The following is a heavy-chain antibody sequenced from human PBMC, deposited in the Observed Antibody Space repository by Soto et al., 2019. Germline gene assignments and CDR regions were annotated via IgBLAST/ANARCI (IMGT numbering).Heavy chain of an antibody. CDR2: IIPILGIA. CDR3: ATGGGLYGGNGRWYFDL. Sequence: QVQLVQSGAEVKKPGSSVKVSCKASGGTFSSYTISWVRQAPGQGLEWMGRIIPILGIANYAQKFQGRVTITAGKSTSTAYMELSSLRSDDTAVYYCATGGGLYGGNGRWYFDLWGRGTLVTVSS. J-gene: IGHJ2*01. D-gene: IGHD2-15*01. CDR1: GGTFSSYT. V-gene: IGHV1-69*02.